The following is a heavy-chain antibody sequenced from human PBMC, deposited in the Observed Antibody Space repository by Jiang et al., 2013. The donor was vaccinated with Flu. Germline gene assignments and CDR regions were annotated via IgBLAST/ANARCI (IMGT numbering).Heavy chain of an antibody. V-gene: IGHV4-4*02. J-gene: IGHJ4*02. Sequence: GSGLVKPSGTLSLTCAVSGGSISSSNWWSWVRQPPGKGLEWIGEIYYSGNTNYNPSLKSRVTISVDKSKNQLSPKLRSVTAADTAIYYCARKTDSGIAPNDYWGQGTLVTVSS. CDR3: ARKTDSGIAPNDY. CDR1: GGSISSSNW. CDR2: IYYSGNT. D-gene: IGHD1-26*01.